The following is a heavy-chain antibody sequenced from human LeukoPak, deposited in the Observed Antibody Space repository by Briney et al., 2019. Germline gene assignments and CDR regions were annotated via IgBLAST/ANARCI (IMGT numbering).Heavy chain of an antibody. Sequence: SETLSLTCAVSGGSISSYYWSWIRQPPGKGLEWIGYIYYTGNTNYNPSLKSRVTISVDTSKNQFSLNLSSVTAADTAIYYCARLGGATSPFGYWGQGTLVTVSS. CDR3: ARLGGATSPFGY. J-gene: IGHJ4*02. V-gene: IGHV4-59*08. CDR1: GGSISSYY. D-gene: IGHD1-26*01. CDR2: IYYTGNT.